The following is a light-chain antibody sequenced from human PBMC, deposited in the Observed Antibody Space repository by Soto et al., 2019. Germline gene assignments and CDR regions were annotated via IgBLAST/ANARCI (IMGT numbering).Light chain of an antibody. CDR1: SSDVGGYNY. Sequence: QSALTQPASVSGSPGQSITISCTGTSSDVGGYNYVSWYQQHPGRAPKLMIYDVSNRPSGVSNRFSGSKSGNTASLTISGLQAEDEAHYYCSSYTSNNTRIFGGGTKLTVL. CDR3: SSYTSNNTRI. J-gene: IGLJ2*01. V-gene: IGLV2-14*01. CDR2: DVS.